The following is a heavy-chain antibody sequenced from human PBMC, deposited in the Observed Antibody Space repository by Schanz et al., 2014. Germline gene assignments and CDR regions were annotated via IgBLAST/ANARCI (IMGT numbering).Heavy chain of an antibody. J-gene: IGHJ4*02. CDR2: ISSGSSYA. CDR3: AKQIHYDILTVTRN. V-gene: IGHV3-11*03. Sequence: VQLLDSGGGLVQPGGSLRLSCTASGFAFRDYYMSWIRQAPGKGLEWVSDISSGSSYANYADSVKGRFTISRDNSKNTRYLQMNNLRAEDTAVYYCAKQIHYDILTVTRNWGQGTLVTVSS. D-gene: IGHD3-9*01. CDR1: GFAFRDYY.